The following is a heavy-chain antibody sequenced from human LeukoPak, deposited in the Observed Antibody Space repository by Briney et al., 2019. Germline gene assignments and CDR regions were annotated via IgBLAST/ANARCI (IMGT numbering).Heavy chain of an antibody. D-gene: IGHD3-10*01. CDR3: ARRYGYYASGSYYFDY. J-gene: IGHJ4*02. Sequence: PSETLSLTCIVSNGSIIMSNYYWAWIRQPPGKGLEWIGEINHSGSTNYNPSLKSRVTISVDTSKNQFSLKLSSVTAADTAVYYCARRYGYYASGSYYFDYWGQGTLVTVSS. CDR2: INHSGST. CDR1: NGSIIMSNYY. V-gene: IGHV4-39*07.